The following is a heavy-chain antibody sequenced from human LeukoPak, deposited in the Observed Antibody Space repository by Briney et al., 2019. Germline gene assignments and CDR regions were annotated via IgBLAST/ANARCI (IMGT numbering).Heavy chain of an antibody. D-gene: IGHD5-12*01. J-gene: IGHJ4*02. CDR3: VREAYEYHFDY. CDR2: ISSSSLYI. V-gene: IGHV3-21*06. Sequence: GGSLRLSCAASGFTFIDYSMNWVRQAPGKGMEWVSYISSSSLYINYADSVKGRFTVSRDNAKNSLFLQMNSLRAEDTAVYYCVREAYEYHFDYWGQGTLVTVSS. CDR1: GFTFIDYS.